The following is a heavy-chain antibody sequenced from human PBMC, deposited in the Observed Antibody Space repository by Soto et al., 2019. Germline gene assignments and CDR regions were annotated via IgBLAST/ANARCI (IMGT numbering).Heavy chain of an antibody. Sequence: LSLTCTVSGGSISSSSYHWGWIRQPPGKGLEWIGSIYYSGSTYYNPSLKSRVTISVDTSKNQFSLKLSSVTAANTAVYYCARDRITMVRGALGSYGMDVWGQGTTVTVSS. CDR3: ARDRITMVRGALGSYGMDV. CDR2: IYYSGST. CDR1: GGSISSSSYH. J-gene: IGHJ6*02. V-gene: IGHV4-39*02. D-gene: IGHD3-10*01.